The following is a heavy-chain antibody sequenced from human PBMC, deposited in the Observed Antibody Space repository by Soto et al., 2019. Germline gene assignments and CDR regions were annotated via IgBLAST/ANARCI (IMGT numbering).Heavy chain of an antibody. CDR2: ISGSGGST. V-gene: IGHV3-23*01. CDR1: GFTFSSYA. CDR3: ARSPGGLGYCSSTSCSSCGMDV. Sequence: GGSLRLSCAASGFTFSSYAMSWVRQAPGKGLEWVSAISGSGGSTYYADSVKGRFTISRDNSKNTLYLQMNSLRAEDTAVYYCARSPGGLGYCSSTSCSSCGMDVWGQGTTVTVSS. D-gene: IGHD2-2*01. J-gene: IGHJ6*02.